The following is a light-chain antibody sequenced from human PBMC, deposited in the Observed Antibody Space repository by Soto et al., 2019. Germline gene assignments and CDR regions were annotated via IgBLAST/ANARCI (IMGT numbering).Light chain of an antibody. Sequence: QSALTQPASVSGSPGQSITISCTGTSSDVGGYNYVSWYQQHPGKAPKLMIHEVSNRPSGASNRFSGSKSGNTASLTISGLQAEDEADYYCSSYTSSKTVLFGGGTKVTVL. CDR3: SSYTSSKTVL. CDR1: SSDVGGYNY. J-gene: IGLJ2*01. CDR2: EVS. V-gene: IGLV2-14*01.